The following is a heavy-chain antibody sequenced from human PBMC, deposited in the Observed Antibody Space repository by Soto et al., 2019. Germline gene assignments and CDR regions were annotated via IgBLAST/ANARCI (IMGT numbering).Heavy chain of an antibody. CDR2: ISSSSSYI. J-gene: IGHJ4*02. D-gene: IGHD2-2*01. Sequence: GGSLRLSCAASGFTFSSYSMNWVRQAPGKGLEWVSSISSSSSYIYYADSVKGRLTISRDNAKNSLYLQMNSLRAEDTAVYYCARDGSATAAYWGQGTLVTVSS. CDR1: GFTFSSYS. V-gene: IGHV3-21*01. CDR3: ARDGSATAAY.